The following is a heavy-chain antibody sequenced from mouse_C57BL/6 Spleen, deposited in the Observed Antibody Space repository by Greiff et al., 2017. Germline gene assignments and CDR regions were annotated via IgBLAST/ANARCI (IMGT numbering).Heavy chain of an antibody. Sequence: EVKLQESGPGLVKPSQSLSLTCSVTGYSITSGYYWNWIRQFPGNKLEWMGYISYDGSNKYNPSLKNRISITRDTSKNQFFLKLNSVTTEDTATYYCAREGLRYYAMDYWGQGTSVTVSS. CDR2: ISYDGSN. V-gene: IGHV3-6*01. CDR1: GYSITSGYY. D-gene: IGHD3-3*01. J-gene: IGHJ4*01. CDR3: AREGLRYYAMDY.